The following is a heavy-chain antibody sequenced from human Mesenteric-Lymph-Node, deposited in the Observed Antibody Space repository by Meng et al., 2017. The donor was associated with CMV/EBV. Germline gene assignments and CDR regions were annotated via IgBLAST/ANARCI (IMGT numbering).Heavy chain of an antibody. CDR1: GFKFDDYA. Sequence: SLRLSCVASGFKFDDYAMQWVRQAPGKGPEWVSGISWNSGVLGYVDSVKGRFTVSRDNARNSLYLQMNSLTTEDTAMYYCARSITLYHYDSPFDYCGQGTLVTVSS. J-gene: IGHJ4*02. CDR2: ISWNSGVL. D-gene: IGHD3-22*01. CDR3: ARSITLYHYDSPFDY. V-gene: IGHV3-9*01.